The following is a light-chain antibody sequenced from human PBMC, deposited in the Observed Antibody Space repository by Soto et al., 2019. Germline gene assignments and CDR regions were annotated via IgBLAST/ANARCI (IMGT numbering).Light chain of an antibody. Sequence: IVMTQSPATLSVSPWERATLSCRASQSVSSNLAWYQQKPGQAPRLLIYGASTRATGIPARFSGSGSGTEFTLTISSLQSEDFAVYYCQQYNNWQTFGQGTKV. V-gene: IGKV3-15*01. CDR3: QQYNNWQT. CDR2: GAS. J-gene: IGKJ1*01. CDR1: QSVSSN.